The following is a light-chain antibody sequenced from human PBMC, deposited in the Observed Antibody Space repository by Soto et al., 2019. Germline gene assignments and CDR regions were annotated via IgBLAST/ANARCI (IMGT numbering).Light chain of an antibody. V-gene: IGLV2-14*01. CDR3: SSYTTIKTVV. J-gene: IGLJ2*01. CDR2: EVS. CDR1: SSDIGPYKY. Sequence: QSALTQPDSVSGSPGQSITISCTGTSSDIGPYKYVSWFQHHPGKAPKLIIFEVSNRPSGISDRFSGFKSANTAYLTIPGVQPEDEADYHCSSYTTIKTVVFGGGTQLTVL.